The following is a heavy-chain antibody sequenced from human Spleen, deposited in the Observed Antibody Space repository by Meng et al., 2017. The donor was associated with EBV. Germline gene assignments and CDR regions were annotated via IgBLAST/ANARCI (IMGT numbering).Heavy chain of an antibody. J-gene: IGHJ5*01. CDR3: AHTYQLLTAFDS. V-gene: IGHV2-5*02. CDR2: IYWGDDK. Sequence: QITLKESGPLQVKPTQTLTLTCTFSGFLLSTSGVGVGWFRQPPGKALEWLALIYWGDDKRYNPALKSRVTITRGTSEKQVVLTMTNMDHVDTATYYCAHTYQLLTAFDSWGQGTLVTVSS. D-gene: IGHD2-2*01. CDR1: GFLLSTSGVG.